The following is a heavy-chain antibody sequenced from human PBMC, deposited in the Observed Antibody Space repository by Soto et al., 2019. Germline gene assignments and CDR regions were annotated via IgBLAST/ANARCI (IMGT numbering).Heavy chain of an antibody. CDR1: GFPFSNYA. CDR2: ISANTDYA. J-gene: IGHJ4*02. Sequence: EVQILESGGGLVQPGGSLRLSCAASGFPFSNYAMTWVRQAPGKGLEWVSAISANTDYAYYADSVKDRFTISRDNSKNTLYLQMDSLRAEDRAVYYCAKVPSQYIWGSYLRYYEYWGQGTLVTVSS. CDR3: AKVPSQYIWGSYLRYYEY. V-gene: IGHV3-23*01. D-gene: IGHD3-16*02.